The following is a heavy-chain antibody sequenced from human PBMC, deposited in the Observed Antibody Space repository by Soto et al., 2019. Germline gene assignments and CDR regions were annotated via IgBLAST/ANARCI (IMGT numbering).Heavy chain of an antibody. Sequence: ASVKVSFKASGYTFTMYGIHWVRQAPGQRLEWMGWINAANGDTKYSPKFQGRVTITRDTSASTAYMELSSLRSEDTAVYYCVRRHVSATGIDWFDPWGQGTLVTVSS. V-gene: IGHV1-3*01. CDR1: GYTFTMYG. D-gene: IGHD6-13*01. CDR2: INAANGDT. J-gene: IGHJ5*02. CDR3: VRRHVSATGIDWFDP.